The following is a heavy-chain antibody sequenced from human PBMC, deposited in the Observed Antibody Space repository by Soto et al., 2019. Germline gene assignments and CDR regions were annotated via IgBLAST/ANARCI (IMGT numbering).Heavy chain of an antibody. CDR3: ARDGSEASGMDV. J-gene: IGHJ6*02. D-gene: IGHD1-26*01. Sequence: AXETLCLTCTVSGGSISSHYWSWVLQAPGKGLEWIGHIYYRGSTNYNPSLRSRSTISVDTSKNQFSLKLNSVTTADAAVYYCARDGSEASGMDVWGQGTKFTVSS. CDR2: IYYRGST. CDR1: GGSISSHY. V-gene: IGHV4-59*11.